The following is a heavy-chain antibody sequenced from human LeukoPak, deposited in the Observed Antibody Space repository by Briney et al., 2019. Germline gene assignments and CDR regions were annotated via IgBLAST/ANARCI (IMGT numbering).Heavy chain of an antibody. CDR3: ARRITMVRGVIAFDY. Sequence: GEPPKISSKGSGYSFTSYWSGRVRQMPGKGMEWMGIIYPGDSDTRYSPSFQGQVTISADKSISTAYLQWSSLKASDTAMYYCARRITMVRGVIAFDYWGQGTLVTVSS. D-gene: IGHD3-10*01. CDR1: GYSFTSYW. V-gene: IGHV5-51*01. J-gene: IGHJ4*02. CDR2: IYPGDSDT.